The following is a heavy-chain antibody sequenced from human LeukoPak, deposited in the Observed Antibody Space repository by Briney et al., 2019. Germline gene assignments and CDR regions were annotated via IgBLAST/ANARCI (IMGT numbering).Heavy chain of an antibody. D-gene: IGHD5-24*01. CDR3: AREKEKLQPFDY. CDR1: GFTFSSYG. CDR2: IWYDGSNK. V-gene: IGHV3-33*01. J-gene: IGHJ4*02. Sequence: QPGRSLRLSCAASGFTFSSYGMHWVRQAPGKGLEWVAVIWYDGSNKYYADSVKGRFTISRDNSKNTLYLQMNSLRAEDTAVYYCAREKEKLQPFDYWGQGTLVAVSS.